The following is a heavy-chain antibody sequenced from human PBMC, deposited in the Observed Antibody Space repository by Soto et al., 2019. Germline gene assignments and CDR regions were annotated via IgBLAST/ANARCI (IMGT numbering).Heavy chain of an antibody. CDR1: GYTFTGYY. D-gene: IGHD6-19*01. CDR3: ARDRELYSSGWYGWWYFDL. J-gene: IGHJ2*01. Sequence: QVQLVQSGAEVKKSGASVKVSCKASGYTFTGYYMHWVRQAPGQGLEWMGWINPKSGGTNYAQKFQGRVTMTRETSTSTAYMELSRLRSDDTAVYYCARDRELYSSGWYGWWYFDLWGRGTLVTVSS. CDR2: INPKSGGT. V-gene: IGHV1-2*02.